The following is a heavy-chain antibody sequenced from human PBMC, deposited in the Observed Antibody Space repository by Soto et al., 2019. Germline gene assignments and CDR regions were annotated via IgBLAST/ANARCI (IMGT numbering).Heavy chain of an antibody. J-gene: IGHJ4*02. Sequence: GGSLRLSCAASGFTLSRYAMSWVRQAPGKGLDWVSGMSAAGGSTDYADSVRGRFTISRDNSKNTLYLQMNSLRAEDTAVYYCAKGGWFGELGNFEYWGQGTLVTVSS. CDR2: MSAAGGST. D-gene: IGHD3-10*01. V-gene: IGHV3-23*01. CDR3: AKGGWFGELGNFEY. CDR1: GFTLSRYA.